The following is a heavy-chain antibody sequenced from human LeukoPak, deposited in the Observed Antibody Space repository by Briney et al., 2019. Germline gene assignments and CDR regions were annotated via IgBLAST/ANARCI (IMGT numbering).Heavy chain of an antibody. J-gene: IGHJ4*02. CDR1: GGTFSSYA. CDR2: IIPIFGTA. Sequence: SVKVSCKASGGTFSSYAISWVRQAPGQGLEWMGGIIPIFGTANYAQKFQGRVTITMDESTSTAYMELSSLRSEDTAVYYCARCATPRIACYDFWGQGTLVTVSS. D-gene: IGHD2-2*01. V-gene: IGHV1-69*05. CDR3: ARCATPRIACYDF.